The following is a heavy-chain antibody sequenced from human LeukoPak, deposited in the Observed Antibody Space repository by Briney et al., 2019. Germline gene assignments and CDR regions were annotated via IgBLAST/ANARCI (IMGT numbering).Heavy chain of an antibody. CDR3: ATDPAIAASGDRDC. CDR2: ISGSGSST. V-gene: IGHV3-23*01. Sequence: GGSLSLSCAASGLTFSTYAMSWVRQAPGKGLEWVSAISGSGSSTFYADSVKGRFTISRDNSKNTLYLQMNSLRAEDTAVYYCATDPAIAASGDRDCWGQGTLVNVSS. J-gene: IGHJ4*02. CDR1: GLTFSTYA. D-gene: IGHD6-13*01.